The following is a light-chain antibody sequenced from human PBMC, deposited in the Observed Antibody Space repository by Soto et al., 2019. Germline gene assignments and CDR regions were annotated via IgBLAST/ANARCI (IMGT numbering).Light chain of an antibody. CDR2: GNS. V-gene: IGLV1-40*01. CDR3: QSYDSSLSGVV. J-gene: IGLJ2*01. Sequence: QSVLTQPPSVSGAPGQRVTISCTGSSSNIGAGYDVPWDQQLPGTAPKLLISGNSNRPSGVPGRFSGSKSGTSASLAITGLHAEDEADYYFQSYDSSLSGVVFGVGTKRTV. CDR1: SSNIGAGYD.